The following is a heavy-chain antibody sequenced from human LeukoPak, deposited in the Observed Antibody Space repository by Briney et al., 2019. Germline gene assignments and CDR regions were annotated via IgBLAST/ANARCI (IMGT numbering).Heavy chain of an antibody. CDR2: IYTSGST. CDR3: ARLSGYSSSWRYYYYMDV. V-gene: IGHV4-4*09. J-gene: IGHJ6*03. D-gene: IGHD6-13*01. CDR1: GGSISSYY. Sequence: PSETLSLTCTVSGGSISSYYWSWIRQPPGKGLEWIGYIYTSGSTHYNPSLKSRVTISVDTSKNQFSLKLSSVTAADTAVYYCARLSGYSSSWRYYYYMDVWGKGTTVTVSS.